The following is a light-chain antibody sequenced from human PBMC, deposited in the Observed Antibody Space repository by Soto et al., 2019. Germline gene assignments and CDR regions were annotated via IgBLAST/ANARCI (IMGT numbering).Light chain of an antibody. CDR3: QQYNSYS. CDR1: QGISSY. CDR2: AAS. Sequence: AIRMTQSPSSLSASTGDIVTITCRASQGISSYLAWYQQKPGKAPKLLIYAASTLQSGVPSRFSGSGSGTDFTLTISSLQPDDFATYYCQQYNSYSFGQGTKVDIK. J-gene: IGKJ1*01. V-gene: IGKV1-8*01.